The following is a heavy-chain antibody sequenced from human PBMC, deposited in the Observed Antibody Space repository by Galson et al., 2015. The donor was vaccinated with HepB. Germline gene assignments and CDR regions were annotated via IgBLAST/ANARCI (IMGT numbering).Heavy chain of an antibody. CDR2: FYNSGNT. CDR1: GFSINNNTYY. V-gene: IGHV4-39*01. Sequence: SETLSLTCTVSGFSINNNTYYWGWIRQAPGKGLEWIGNFYNSGNTYYNPALKSRLTISVDTSKNRSSLKLKSVTVADTAVYFCARGRVGRARYFDYWGQGTLVAVSS. J-gene: IGHJ4*02. CDR3: ARGRVGRARYFDY. D-gene: IGHD2-2*01.